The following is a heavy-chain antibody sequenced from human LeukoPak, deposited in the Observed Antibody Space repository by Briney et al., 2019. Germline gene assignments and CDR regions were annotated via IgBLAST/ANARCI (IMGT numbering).Heavy chain of an antibody. J-gene: IGHJ3*02. V-gene: IGHV3-23*01. CDR3: AKGTWRGYSGYEATFDI. Sequence: GGSLRLSCAASGFTLSNSAMSWVRQAPGKGLEWVSAISGLGGSTFYADSVTGRFTISRDNSKSTLYLQMNTLRAEDTAVYYCAKGTWRGYSGYEATFDIWGQGTKVTVSS. D-gene: IGHD5-12*01. CDR2: ISGLGGST. CDR1: GFTLSNSA.